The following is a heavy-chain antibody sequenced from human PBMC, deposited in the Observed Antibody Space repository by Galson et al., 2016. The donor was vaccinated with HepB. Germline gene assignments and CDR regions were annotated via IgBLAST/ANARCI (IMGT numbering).Heavy chain of an antibody. D-gene: IGHD6-6*01. V-gene: IGHV5-51*01. CDR2: IYPGYSDT. CDR1: GYSFTSYW. CDR3: ARTDDSSSSGEYDY. Sequence: QSGAEVKKPGESLKISCKGSGYSFTSYWIGWVRQMPRKGLEWMGIIYPGYSDTRYRPSFQGQVTISVDKSISTAYLQWSSLQASDTAMYYCARTDDSSSSGEYDYWDQGTLVTVSS. J-gene: IGHJ4*02.